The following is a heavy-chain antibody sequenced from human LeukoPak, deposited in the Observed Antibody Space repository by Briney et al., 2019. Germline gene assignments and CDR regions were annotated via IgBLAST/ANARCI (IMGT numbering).Heavy chain of an antibody. Sequence: GGSLRLSCAASGFTFSSYSMNWVRQAPGKGLEWVSSISSSSSYIYYADSVKGRFTISRDNAKNSLYLQMNSLRAEDTAVYYCARDLGYSSSPLGYWGQGTLVTVSS. CDR3: ARDLGYSSSPLGY. J-gene: IGHJ4*02. D-gene: IGHD6-13*01. CDR2: ISSSSSYI. V-gene: IGHV3-21*01. CDR1: GFTFSSYS.